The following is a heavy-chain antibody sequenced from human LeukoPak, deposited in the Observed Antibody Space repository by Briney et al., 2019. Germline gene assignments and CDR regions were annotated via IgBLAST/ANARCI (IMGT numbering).Heavy chain of an antibody. Sequence: PSETLSLTCTVSGDSISSFFWSWIRQPPGKGLEWIAFIYYSGSTNYNPSLKSRVTISVDTSKNQFSLKLSSVTAADTAVYYCARHSSVLLWFGESSDAFDIWGQGTMVTVSS. V-gene: IGHV4-59*08. D-gene: IGHD3-10*01. CDR1: GDSISSFF. J-gene: IGHJ3*02. CDR2: IYYSGST. CDR3: ARHSSVLLWFGESSDAFDI.